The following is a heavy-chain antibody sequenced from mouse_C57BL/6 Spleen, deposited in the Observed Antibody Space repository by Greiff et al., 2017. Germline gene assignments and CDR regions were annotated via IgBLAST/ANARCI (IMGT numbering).Heavy chain of an antibody. CDR3: ARGYGYYWFAY. CDR1: GYSITSGYD. D-gene: IGHD2-3*01. Sequence: EVKVVESGPGMVKPSQSLSLTCTVTGYSITSGYDWHWIRHFPGNKLEWMGYISYSGSTNYNPSLKSRISITHDTSKNHFFLKLNSVTTEDTATYYCARGYGYYWFAYWGQGTLVTVSA. J-gene: IGHJ3*01. CDR2: ISYSGST. V-gene: IGHV3-1*01.